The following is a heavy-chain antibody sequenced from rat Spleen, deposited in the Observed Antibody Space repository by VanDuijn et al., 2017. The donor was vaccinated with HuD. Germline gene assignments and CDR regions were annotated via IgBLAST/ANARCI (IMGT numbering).Heavy chain of an antibody. J-gene: IGHJ3*01. Sequence: EVKLVESGGGLVQPGRSLKLSCAASGFTFSNYNMAWVRQGPTKGLEWVATISSSGGRTYYRDSVKGRFTISRDNVKSTLYVQMNSLRSEDTATYYCARGGYTTDYFYVGWFAYWGQGTLVTVSS. CDR3: ARGGYTTDYFYVGWFAY. CDR1: GFTFSNYN. CDR2: ISSSGGRT. D-gene: IGHD1-6*01. V-gene: IGHV5-25*01.